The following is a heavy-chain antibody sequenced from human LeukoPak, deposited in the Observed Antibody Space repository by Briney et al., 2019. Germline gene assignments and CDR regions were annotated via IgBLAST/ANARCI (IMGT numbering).Heavy chain of an antibody. Sequence: PWETLSLTCTVSGGSVSSHYWSWFRQTPGERPEWIASIYYSGTTNYNPSLKGRVTISIDSSKNQFSLKLSSVTAADTAIYYCARGTGFYDSSGHYYWGYFDSWGQGTLVPVSS. D-gene: IGHD3-22*01. CDR3: ARGTGFYDSSGHYYWGYFDS. CDR1: GGSVSSHY. J-gene: IGHJ4*02. CDR2: IYYSGTT. V-gene: IGHV4-59*02.